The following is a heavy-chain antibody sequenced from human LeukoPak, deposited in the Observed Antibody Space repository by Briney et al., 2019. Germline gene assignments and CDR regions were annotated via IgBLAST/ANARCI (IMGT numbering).Heavy chain of an antibody. Sequence: GRSLRLSCTASGFTFGDYAMSWVRQAPGKGLEWVGFIRSKAYGGTTEYAASVKGRFTISRDDSKSIAYLQMNSLKTEDTAVYYCTSPGGSGWYYNYWGQGTQVAVSS. CDR2: IRSKAYGGTT. CDR3: TSPGGSGWYYNY. J-gene: IGHJ4*02. CDR1: GFTFGDYA. V-gene: IGHV3-49*04. D-gene: IGHD6-19*01.